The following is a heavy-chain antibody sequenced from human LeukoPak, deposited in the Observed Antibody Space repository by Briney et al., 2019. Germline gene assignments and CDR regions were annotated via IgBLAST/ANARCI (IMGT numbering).Heavy chain of an antibody. CDR3: ARGPNSNWSGLDF. V-gene: IGHV3-74*01. Sequence: GGSLRLSCTASGFSFSGHWMHWARQLPGKGLVWVSRIGPTGSTTSYADSVKGRFTVPRDNAKNTLYLQVNNLRAEDTAVYYCARGPNSNWSGLDFWGQGTLLTVSS. CDR2: IGPTGSTT. D-gene: IGHD6-6*01. CDR1: GFSFSGHW. J-gene: IGHJ4*02.